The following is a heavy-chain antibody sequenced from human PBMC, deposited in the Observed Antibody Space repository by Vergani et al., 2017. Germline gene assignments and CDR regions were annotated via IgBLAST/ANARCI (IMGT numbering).Heavy chain of an antibody. CDR3: ARDHATTVTSSY. V-gene: IGHV4-61*02. D-gene: IGHD4-17*01. Sequence: QVQLQESGPGLVKPSQTLSLTCTVSGGSISSGSYYWSWIRQPAGKGLEWIGRIYTSGSTNYNPSLKSRVTISVDTSKNQFSLKLSSVTAADTAVYYCARDHATTVTSSYWGQGTLVTVSS. CDR1: GGSISSGSYY. J-gene: IGHJ4*02. CDR2: IYTSGST.